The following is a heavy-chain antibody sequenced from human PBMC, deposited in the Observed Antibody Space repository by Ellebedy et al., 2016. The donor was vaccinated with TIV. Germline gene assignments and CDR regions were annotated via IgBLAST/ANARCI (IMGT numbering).Heavy chain of an antibody. D-gene: IGHD2-15*01. Sequence: PGGSLRLSCAASGFPFSSFWMSWVRQAPGKGLEWVANTKEDGSEKYYVDSVKGRFTISRDNAENSLFLEMNSLRVEDTAVYYCAAEAWWRLDSWGQGTLVTVSS. CDR1: GFPFSSFW. J-gene: IGHJ4*02. CDR2: TKEDGSEK. CDR3: AAEAWWRLDS. V-gene: IGHV3-7*01.